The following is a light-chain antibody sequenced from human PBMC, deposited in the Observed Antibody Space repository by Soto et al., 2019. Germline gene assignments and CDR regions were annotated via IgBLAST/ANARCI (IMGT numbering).Light chain of an antibody. CDR2: GAS. J-gene: IGKJ4*01. CDR1: QSVSSTY. CDR3: QQYNNWPPLT. V-gene: IGKV3-20*01. Sequence: EIVLTQSPGTLSLSPGERATLSCRASQSVSSTYLGWYQQKPGQAPRLLISGASSRATGIPDRFSGSGSGTEFTLTISSLQSEDFAVYYCQQYNNWPPLTFGGGTKVDIK.